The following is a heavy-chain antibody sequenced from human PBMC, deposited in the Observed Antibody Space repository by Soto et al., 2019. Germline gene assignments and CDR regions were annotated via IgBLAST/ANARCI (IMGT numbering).Heavy chain of an antibody. CDR3: ARGPMDV. Sequence: GGSLRLSCAASGFTVSSYDMHWVRQATGKGLEWVSAIGTAGDTYYPGSVKGRFTISRENAKNSLYLQMNSLRAGDTAVYSCARGPMDVWGQGTTVTVSS. J-gene: IGHJ6*02. CDR2: IGTAGDT. V-gene: IGHV3-13*01. CDR1: GFTVSSYD.